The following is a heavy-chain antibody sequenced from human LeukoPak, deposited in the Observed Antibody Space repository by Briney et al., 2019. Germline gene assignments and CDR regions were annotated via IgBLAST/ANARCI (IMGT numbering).Heavy chain of an antibody. CDR3: AEGAYGDYDY. D-gene: IGHD4-17*01. Sequence: GGSLRLSCAASGFTFNNYAMSWVRQAPGKGLEWVSAISSSGSSTYYADSVKGRFTISRDNSKNTLYLQMNSLRAEDTAAYYCAEGAYGDYDYWGQGTLVTVSS. CDR2: ISSSGSST. CDR1: GFTFNNYA. J-gene: IGHJ4*02. V-gene: IGHV3-23*01.